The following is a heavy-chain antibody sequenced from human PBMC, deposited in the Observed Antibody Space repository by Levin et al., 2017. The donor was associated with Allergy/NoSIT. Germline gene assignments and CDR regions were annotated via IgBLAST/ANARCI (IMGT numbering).Heavy chain of an antibody. J-gene: IGHJ4*02. CDR1: GGSISSHY. V-gene: IGHV4-59*08. CDR2: ISYSGTT. Sequence: SETLSLTCSVSGGSISSHYWSWIRQPPGKGLEWIGYISYSGTTNYNSSLKSRVAMSVDTSKNHFSLTLSSVTAADTAVYYCARHASQCIGCRDFDNWGQGALVTVSS. D-gene: IGHD2-8*01. CDR3: ARHASQCIGCRDFDN.